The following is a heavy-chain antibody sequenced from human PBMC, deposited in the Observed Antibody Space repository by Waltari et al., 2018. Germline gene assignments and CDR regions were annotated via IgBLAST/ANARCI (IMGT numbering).Heavy chain of an antibody. CDR3: AAGPGPAGFYFYYYLHV. V-gene: IGHV1-24*01. J-gene: IGHJ6*03. Sequence: QVQLIQSGAEVRKPGASVKVSCKVSGSTLSELSIHGVRQGPGKGLEGLGGFDPERGETLYAQTFQGKVTLTEDTSINTAYMEVSSLRSDDTAVYFCAAGPGPAGFYFYYYLHVWGKGTTVTVAS. CDR1: GSTLSELS. D-gene: IGHD6-13*01. CDR2: FDPERGET.